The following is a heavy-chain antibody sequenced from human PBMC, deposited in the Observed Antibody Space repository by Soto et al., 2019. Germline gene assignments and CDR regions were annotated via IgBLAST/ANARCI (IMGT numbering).Heavy chain of an antibody. V-gene: IGHV1-8*01. CDR2: MNPNNGNT. J-gene: IGHJ6*03. Sequence: GASVKVSCKASGYTFTSCDINWVRQATGQGLEWMGWMNPNNGNTGYAQKFQGRVTMTRNTSISTAYMELSSLRSEDTAVYYCARLRSNYYYYYMDVWGKGTTVTVSS. CDR1: GYTFTSCD. CDR3: ARLRSNYYYYYMDV.